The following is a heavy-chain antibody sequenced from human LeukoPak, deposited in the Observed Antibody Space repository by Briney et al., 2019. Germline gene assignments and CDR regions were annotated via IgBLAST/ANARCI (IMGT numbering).Heavy chain of an antibody. J-gene: IGHJ3*02. CDR3: AREGPGIAVAGSRAFDI. Sequence: SETLSLTCTVSGGSISSGSYYWSWIRQPAGKGLEYIGRIYTSGSTSYNPSLKSRVTMSVDMSKNQFSLKLSSVTAADTAVYYCAREGPGIAVAGSRAFDIWGQGTMVTVSS. CDR1: GGSISSGSYY. D-gene: IGHD6-19*01. V-gene: IGHV4-61*02. CDR2: IYTSGST.